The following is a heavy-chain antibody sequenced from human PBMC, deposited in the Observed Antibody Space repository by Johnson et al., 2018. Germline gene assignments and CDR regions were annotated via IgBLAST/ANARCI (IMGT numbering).Heavy chain of an antibody. Sequence: EVQLVETGGGLVQPEGSLRLSCAASGFTVSNNHMSWVRQAPGKGLEWVPLIYSGGSTYYADSVKGRFTISRDSSKNTRYLQMNSLSPEDTAVYYCARWSHTEPRGAFDIWGQGTMVTVSS. V-gene: IGHV3-66*02. CDR3: ARWSHTEPRGAFDI. D-gene: IGHD3-10*01. CDR2: IYSGGST. CDR1: GFTVSNNH. J-gene: IGHJ3*02.